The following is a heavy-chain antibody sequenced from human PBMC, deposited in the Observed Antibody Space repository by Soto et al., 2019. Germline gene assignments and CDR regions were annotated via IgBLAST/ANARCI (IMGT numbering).Heavy chain of an antibody. Sequence: ASVKVSCTASGYTFTSYYMHWVRQAPGPGLEWMGIINPSGGSTSYAQKFQGRVTMTRDTSTSTVYMELSSLRSEDTVVYYCARDTHVGYSSSWRFDYWGQGTLVTVSS. D-gene: IGHD6-13*01. CDR2: INPSGGST. CDR3: ARDTHVGYSSSWRFDY. V-gene: IGHV1-46*01. CDR1: GYTFTSYY. J-gene: IGHJ4*02.